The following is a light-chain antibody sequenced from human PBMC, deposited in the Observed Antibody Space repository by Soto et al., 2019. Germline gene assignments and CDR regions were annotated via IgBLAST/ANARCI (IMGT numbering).Light chain of an antibody. J-gene: IGKJ4*01. CDR1: QDISSY. Sequence: DIQLTQSPSFLSASVGDRVTITCRASQDISSYLAWYQQKPGKAPKLLIYAASTLQSGVPSRFSGSGSGTEFTLTISSLQPEDFATYYCQQLNSYPPKLTFGGGTKVEIK. CDR2: AAS. V-gene: IGKV1-9*01. CDR3: QQLNSYPPKLT.